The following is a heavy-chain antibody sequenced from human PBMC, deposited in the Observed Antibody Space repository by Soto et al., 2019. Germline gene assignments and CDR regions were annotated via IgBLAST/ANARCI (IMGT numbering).Heavy chain of an antibody. V-gene: IGHV1-46*01. Sequence: QVQLVQSGAEVKKPGASVKVSCKTSGYDFFKYNMHWVRQAPGQGLEWMGVINPNGGYTRHAQKFQGRVIITRDTSTKKVYMELSGLTSADTAMYYCTRADSDVVILPDVRPLFDLWGQGALVTVSS. CDR2: INPNGGYT. J-gene: IGHJ4*02. CDR1: GYDFFKYN. D-gene: IGHD2-21*02. CDR3: TRADSDVVILPDVRPLFDL.